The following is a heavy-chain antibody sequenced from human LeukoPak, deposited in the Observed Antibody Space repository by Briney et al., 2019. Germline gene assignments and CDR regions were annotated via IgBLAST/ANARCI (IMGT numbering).Heavy chain of an antibody. Sequence: SETLSLTCTVSGGSISSSSYYWDWIRQPPGKGLEWIGSISYSGSTYYNPSLKSRVTISVDTSKNHFSLKLSSVTAADTAVYYCARGQFLYSTGWPSTIRFDYWGQGALVTVSS. CDR2: ISYSGST. V-gene: IGHV4-39*07. CDR1: GGSISSSSYY. D-gene: IGHD6-19*01. CDR3: ARGQFLYSTGWPSTIRFDY. J-gene: IGHJ4*02.